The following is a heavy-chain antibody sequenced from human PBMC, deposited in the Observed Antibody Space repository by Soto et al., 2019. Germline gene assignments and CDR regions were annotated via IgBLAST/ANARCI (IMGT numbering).Heavy chain of an antibody. CDR2: ISYDGSNK. CDR3: ARGSSASPLDY. V-gene: IGHV3-30-3*01. J-gene: IGHJ4*02. CDR1: GFTFSSYA. D-gene: IGHD6-25*01. Sequence: GSLRLSCAASGFTFSSYAMHWVRQAPGKGLEWVAVISYDGSNKYYADSEKGRFNKYRDNSKKTLYLQINSLRAKDTAVYYCARGSSASPLDYWGQGTLVTVSS.